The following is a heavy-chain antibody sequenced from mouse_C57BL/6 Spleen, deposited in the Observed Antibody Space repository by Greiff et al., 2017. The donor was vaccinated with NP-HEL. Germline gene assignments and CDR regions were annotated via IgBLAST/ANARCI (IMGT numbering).Heavy chain of an antibody. D-gene: IGHD3-3*01. CDR2: IYPGSGST. Sequence: QVQLQQSGAELVKPGASVKMSCKASGYTFTSYWITWVKQRPGQGLEWIGDIYPGSGSTNYNEKFKSKATLTVDTSSSTAYMQLSSLTSEDSAVYYCAREGLTGSGAMDYWGQGTSVTVSS. CDR3: AREGLTGSGAMDY. J-gene: IGHJ4*01. CDR1: GYTFTSYW. V-gene: IGHV1-55*01.